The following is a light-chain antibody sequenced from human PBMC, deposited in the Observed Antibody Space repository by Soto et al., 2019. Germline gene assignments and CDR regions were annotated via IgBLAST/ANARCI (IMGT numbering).Light chain of an antibody. Sequence: QSVLTQPPSASGTPGQRVTISCSGSSSNIGSNTVNWYQQVPGTAPKLLIYSNNQRPSGVPDRFSGSESGTSASLAISGLQSEDEADYSCAAWDDSLNGPVFGGGTKLTVL. CDR1: SSNIGSNT. CDR3: AAWDDSLNGPV. V-gene: IGLV1-44*01. J-gene: IGLJ2*01. CDR2: SNN.